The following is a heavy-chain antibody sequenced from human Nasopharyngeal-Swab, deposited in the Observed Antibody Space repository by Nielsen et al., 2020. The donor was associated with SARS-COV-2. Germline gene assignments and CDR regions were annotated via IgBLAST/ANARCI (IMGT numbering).Heavy chain of an antibody. D-gene: IGHD3-3*01. Sequence: LSLTCAASGFTFSSYGMHRVRQAPGKGLEWVAVISYDGSNKDYADSVKGRFTISRDNSKNTLYLQTNSLRADGTAVYYCARGTIFGVVKRGPWDYYGMDVWGQGTTVTVSS. CDR3: ARGTIFGVVKRGPWDYYGMDV. CDR1: GFTFSSYG. CDR2: ISYDGSNK. J-gene: IGHJ6*02. V-gene: IGHV3-30*03.